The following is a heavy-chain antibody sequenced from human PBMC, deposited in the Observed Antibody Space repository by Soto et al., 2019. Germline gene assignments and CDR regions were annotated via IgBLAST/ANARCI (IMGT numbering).Heavy chain of an antibody. CDR3: ARGYYYDSSGYYAFDI. D-gene: IGHD3-22*01. CDR2: IIPIFGTA. J-gene: IGHJ3*02. Sequence: ASVKVSCKASGGTFSSYAISWVRQAPGQGLEWRGGIIPIFGTANYAQKFQGRVTITADESTSTAYMGLSSLRSEDTAVYYCARGYYYDSSGYYAFDIWGQGTMVTVSS. V-gene: IGHV1-69*13. CDR1: GGTFSSYA.